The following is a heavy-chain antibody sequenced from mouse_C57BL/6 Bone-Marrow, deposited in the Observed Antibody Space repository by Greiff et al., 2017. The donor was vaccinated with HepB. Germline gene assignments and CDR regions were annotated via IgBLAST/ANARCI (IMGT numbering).Heavy chain of an antibody. CDR1: GYTFTSYG. CDR2: IYPRSGNT. CDR3: ARGVTTVVARYAMDY. D-gene: IGHD1-1*01. Sequence: QVQLQQSGAELARPGASVKLSCKASGYTFTSYGISWVKQRTGQGLEWIGEIYPRSGNTYYNEKFKGKATLTADNSSSTAYMELRSLTSEDSAVYFCARGVTTVVARYAMDYWGQGTSVTVSS. V-gene: IGHV1-81*01. J-gene: IGHJ4*01.